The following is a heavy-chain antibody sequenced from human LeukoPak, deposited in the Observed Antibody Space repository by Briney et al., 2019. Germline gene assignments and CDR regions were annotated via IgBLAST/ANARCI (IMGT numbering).Heavy chain of an antibody. CDR3: AKDLIRATAVAAPIGY. D-gene: IGHD6-19*01. V-gene: IGHV3-30*18. Sequence: GGSLRLSCAASGFTFSSHGMHWVRQAPGKGLEWVAVISYDGSNKYYADSVKGRFTISRDNSKNTLYLQMNSLRAEDTAVYYCAKDLIRATAVAAPIGYWGQGTLVTVSS. CDR1: GFTFSSHG. CDR2: ISYDGSNK. J-gene: IGHJ4*02.